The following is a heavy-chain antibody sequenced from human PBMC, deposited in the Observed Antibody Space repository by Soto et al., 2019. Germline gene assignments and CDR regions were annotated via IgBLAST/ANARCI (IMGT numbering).Heavy chain of an antibody. CDR3: TTGLRGSGFSYYFDY. CDR2: IKSKTDGGTT. V-gene: IGHV3-15*07. Sequence: GGSLRLSCAASGFTFSNAWMNWVRQAPGKGLEWVGRIKSKTDGGTTDYAAPVKGRFTISRDDSKNTLYLQMNSLKTEDTAVYYCTTGLRGSGFSYYFDYWGQGTLVTVSS. D-gene: IGHD6-19*01. J-gene: IGHJ4*02. CDR1: GFTFSNAW.